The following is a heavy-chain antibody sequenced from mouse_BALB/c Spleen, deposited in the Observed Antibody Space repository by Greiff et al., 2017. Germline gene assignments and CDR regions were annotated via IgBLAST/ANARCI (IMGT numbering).Heavy chain of an antibody. CDR2: INPSNGGT. CDR3: TKDGYNYAMDY. D-gene: IGHD2-3*01. V-gene: IGHV1S81*02. CDR1: GYTFTSYY. J-gene: IGHJ4*01. Sequence: VQLQQSGAELVKPGASVKLSCKASGYTFTSYYMYWVKQRPGQGLEWIGEINPSNGGTNFNEKFKSKATLTVDKSSSTAYMQLSSLTSEDSAVYYCTKDGYNYAMDYWGQGTSVTVSS.